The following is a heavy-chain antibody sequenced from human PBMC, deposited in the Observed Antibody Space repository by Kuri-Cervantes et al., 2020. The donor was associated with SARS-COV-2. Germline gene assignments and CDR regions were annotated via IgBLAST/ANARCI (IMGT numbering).Heavy chain of an antibody. CDR1: GFTFSSYS. J-gene: IGHJ6*02. CDR2: ISSSSSYI. CDR3: ARDRGSGYGMDV. D-gene: IGHD6-19*01. V-gene: IGHV3-21*01. Sequence: GESLKISCAASGFTFSSYSMNWVRQAPGKGLEWVSSISSSSSYIYYADSVKGRFTISRDNAKNSLYLQMNSLRAEDTAVDYCARDRGSGYGMDVWGQGTTVTVSS.